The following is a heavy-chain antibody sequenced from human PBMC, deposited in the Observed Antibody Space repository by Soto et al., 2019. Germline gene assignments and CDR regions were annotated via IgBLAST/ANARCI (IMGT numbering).Heavy chain of an antibody. D-gene: IGHD6-19*01. CDR1: GFTFSTYS. J-gene: IGHJ6*02. CDR3: ARQAVASYYYGMDV. Sequence: PGGSLRLSCVGSGFTFSTYSINWVRQAPGKGLEWVSSISSRSDIYYADSVKGRFTISRDNAKNSLYLQMNSLRDEDTAVYYCARQAVASYYYGMDVWGQGTTVTVSS. V-gene: IGHV3-21*01. CDR2: ISSRSDI.